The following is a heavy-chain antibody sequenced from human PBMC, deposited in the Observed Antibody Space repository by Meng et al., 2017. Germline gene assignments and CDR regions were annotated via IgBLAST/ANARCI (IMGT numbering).Heavy chain of an antibody. CDR1: EYIFTTYD. J-gene: IGHJ4*02. CDR3: ASGPSCSSGSCQEFDY. CDR2: INGGATST. Sequence: VQVVQSGGEVKNPVASVRVSCQASEYIFTTYDLHWVRQAHGQRLEWMGWINGGATSTVYSQNFQGRLTIARDTSARTAFMELSSLTSEDTAVYYCASGPSCSSGSCQEFDYWGQGTLVTVSS. V-gene: IGHV1-3*01. D-gene: IGHD2-2*01.